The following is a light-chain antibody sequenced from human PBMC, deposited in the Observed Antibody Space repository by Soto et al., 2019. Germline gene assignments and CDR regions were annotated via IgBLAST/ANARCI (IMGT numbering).Light chain of an antibody. CDR1: QDIRNN. J-gene: IGKJ1*01. Sequence: DIQMTKSPSSLSASVGDRVTITCRASQDIRNNLDWYQQKPGKAPKRLIYAASSLQSGVPSRFSGSGSGTEFTLTISSLQPEDFATYYCLQHNDYPWTFGQGTKVDIK. V-gene: IGKV1-17*01. CDR3: LQHNDYPWT. CDR2: AAS.